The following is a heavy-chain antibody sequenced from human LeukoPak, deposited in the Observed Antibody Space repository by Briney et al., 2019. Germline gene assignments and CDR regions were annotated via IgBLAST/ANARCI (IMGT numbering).Heavy chain of an antibody. V-gene: IGHV3-48*03. D-gene: IGHD4-23*01. CDR1: GFTFSSYE. Sequence: GGSLRLSCAASGFTFSSYEMNWVRQAPGKGLEWVSYISSSGSTIYYADSVKGRFTISRDNAKNSLYLQMNSLRAEDTAVYYCARLSTVVSADIWGQGTMVTVSS. CDR2: ISSSGSTI. J-gene: IGHJ3*02. CDR3: ARLSTVVSADI.